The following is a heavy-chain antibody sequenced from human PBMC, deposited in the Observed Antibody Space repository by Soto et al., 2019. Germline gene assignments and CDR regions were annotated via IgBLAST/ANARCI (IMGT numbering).Heavy chain of an antibody. J-gene: IGHJ4*02. CDR1: GFIFSAYT. Sequence: PGGSLRLSCAASGFIFSAYTMSWVRQAPGKGLEWLSSITSNSDHIDYADSVRGRFTVSRDNARKSLYLQMDSLGAEDTGVYYCATPYYYNHWGPRTLVTVSS. CDR2: ITSNSDHI. CDR3: ATPYYYNH. V-gene: IGHV3-21*01.